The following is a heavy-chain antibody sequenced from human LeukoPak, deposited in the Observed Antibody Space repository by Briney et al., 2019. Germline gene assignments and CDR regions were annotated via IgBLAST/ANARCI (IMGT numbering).Heavy chain of an antibody. V-gene: IGHV3-74*01. D-gene: IGHD1-26*01. Sequence: GGSLRLSCAASGFTFSSYWMHWVRQAPGEGLVCVSCINSDGTSTTYADSVKGRFTISRENARNTLYMQMNSLRAEDTAVYYCARRDFSGNYYVDYWGQGTLVTVSS. CDR1: GFTFSSYW. CDR3: ARRDFSGNYYVDY. CDR2: INSDGTST. J-gene: IGHJ4*02.